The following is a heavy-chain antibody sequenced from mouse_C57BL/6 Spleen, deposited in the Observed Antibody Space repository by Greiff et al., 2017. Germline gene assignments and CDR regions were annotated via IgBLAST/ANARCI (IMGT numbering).Heavy chain of an antibody. CDR2: IYPGNSDT. D-gene: IGHD2-2*01. CDR3: TRALRENGYWFAY. V-gene: IGHV1-5*01. Sequence: EVQLQQSGTVLARPGASVKMSCKTSGYTFTSYWMHWVKQRPGQGLEWIGAIYPGNSDTSYNQKFKGKAKLTAVTSASTAYMELSSLTNEDSAVXYCTRALRENGYWFAYWGQGTLVTVSA. J-gene: IGHJ3*01. CDR1: GYTFTSYW.